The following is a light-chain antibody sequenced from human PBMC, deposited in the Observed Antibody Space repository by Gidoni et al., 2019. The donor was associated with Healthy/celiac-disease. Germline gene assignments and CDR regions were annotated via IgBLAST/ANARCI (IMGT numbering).Light chain of an antibody. CDR2: WAS. J-gene: IGKJ4*01. Sequence: DIVMTQSPDSLAVSLGARATINCKSSQSVLYSSNNKNYLAWYQQKPGQPPKLLIYWASTRESGVPDRFSGSGSGTDFTLTISSLQAEDVAVYYCQQYYSTPTFGGXTKVEIK. V-gene: IGKV4-1*01. CDR3: QQYYSTPT. CDR1: QSVLYSSNNKNY.